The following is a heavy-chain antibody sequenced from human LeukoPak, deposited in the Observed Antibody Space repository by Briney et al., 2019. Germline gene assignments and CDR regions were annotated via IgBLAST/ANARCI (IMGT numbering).Heavy chain of an antibody. Sequence: GGSLRLSCAASGFTFSSYWMTWIRQAPGKGLEWVAHIKEDATESRSADSVKGRFTISRDNTKNSLFLQMDSLRSEDTAVYYCARDFFPIVDSSWYEIGYWGQGTLVTVSS. V-gene: IGHV3-7*01. J-gene: IGHJ4*02. CDR1: GFTFSSYW. D-gene: IGHD6-13*01. CDR3: ARDFFPIVDSSWYEIGY. CDR2: IKEDATES.